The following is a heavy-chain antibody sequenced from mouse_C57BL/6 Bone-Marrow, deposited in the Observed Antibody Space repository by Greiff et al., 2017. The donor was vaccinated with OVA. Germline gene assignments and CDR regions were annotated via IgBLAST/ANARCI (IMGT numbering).Heavy chain of an antibody. CDR1: GFTFSSYA. Sequence: DVMLVESGGGLVKPGGSLKLSCAASGFTFSSYAMSWVRQTPEKRLEWVATISDGGSYTYYPDNVKGRFTISRDNAKNNLYLQMSHLKSEDTAMYYCARDPRGGHDSMDYWGQGTSVTVSS. CDR2: ISDGGSYT. CDR3: ARDPRGGHDSMDY. D-gene: IGHD6-1*01. J-gene: IGHJ4*01. V-gene: IGHV5-4*01.